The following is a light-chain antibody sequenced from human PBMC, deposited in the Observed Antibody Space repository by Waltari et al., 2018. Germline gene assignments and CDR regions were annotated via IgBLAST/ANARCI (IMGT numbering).Light chain of an antibody. Sequence: QSVLTQPPSASGTPGQRVTISCSGSSSNIGSNAVNWYQQLPGMAPKLLIYRNNQRPSGVPDRFSCSNSGTSASLAISGLQSEDEADYYCAAWDDILSGHVIFGGGTKLTVL. J-gene: IGLJ2*01. CDR2: RNN. V-gene: IGLV1-44*01. CDR1: SSNIGSNA. CDR3: AAWDDILSGHVI.